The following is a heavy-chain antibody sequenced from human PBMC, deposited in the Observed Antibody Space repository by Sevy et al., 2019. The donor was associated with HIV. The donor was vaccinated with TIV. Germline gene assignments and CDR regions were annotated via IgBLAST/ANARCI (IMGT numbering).Heavy chain of an antibody. CDR3: ARDDWNPRYWFDY. CDR1: GFTFSSYG. J-gene: IGHJ4*02. Sequence: GGSLRLSCAASGFTFSSYGMNWVRQAPGKGLEWLSYISSSSGTKYYADSVKGRFTISRDNAKNSLYLQMNSLRDEDTDVYCCARDDWNPRYWFDYWGQGTPVTVSS. D-gene: IGHD1-1*01. CDR2: ISSSSGTK. V-gene: IGHV3-48*02.